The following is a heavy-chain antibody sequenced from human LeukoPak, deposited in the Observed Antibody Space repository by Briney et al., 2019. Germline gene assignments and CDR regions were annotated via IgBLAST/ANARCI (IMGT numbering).Heavy chain of an antibody. Sequence: SETLSLTCTVSGGSISSSSYYWGWIRQPPGKGLEWIGSIYYSGSTYYNPSLKSRVTISVDTSKNQFSLKLSSVTAADTAVYYCARDRTAAGFFDYWGQGTLVTVSS. D-gene: IGHD6-13*01. J-gene: IGHJ4*02. CDR2: IYYSGST. V-gene: IGHV4-39*07. CDR3: ARDRTAAGFFDY. CDR1: GGSISSSSYY.